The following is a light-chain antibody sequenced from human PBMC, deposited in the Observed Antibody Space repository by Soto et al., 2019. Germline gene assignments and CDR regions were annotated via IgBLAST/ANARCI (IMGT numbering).Light chain of an antibody. CDR1: SSDVGGYNY. CDR2: EVS. CDR3: TSYAGSNNYV. Sequence: QSVLTQPASVSGSPGQSITISCTGTSSDVGGYNYVSWYQQHPGKAPKLMIYEVSNRPSGVSNRFSGSKSGNTASLTISGLQPEDEADYYCTSYAGSNNYVFGTGTKVTVL. V-gene: IGLV2-14*01. J-gene: IGLJ1*01.